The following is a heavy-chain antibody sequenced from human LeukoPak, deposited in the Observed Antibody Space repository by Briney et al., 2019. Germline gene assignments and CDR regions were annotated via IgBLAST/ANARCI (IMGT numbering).Heavy chain of an antibody. Sequence: SGGSLRLSCAASGFTFSSYSMNWVRQAPGKGLEWVSSISSSSSYIYYADSVKGRFTISRDNAKNSLYLQMNSLRAEDTAVYYCARDQERNAVAGTLGYWGQGTLVTVSS. CDR2: ISSSSSYI. CDR3: ARDQERNAVAGTLGY. CDR1: GFTFSSYS. D-gene: IGHD6-19*01. V-gene: IGHV3-21*01. J-gene: IGHJ4*02.